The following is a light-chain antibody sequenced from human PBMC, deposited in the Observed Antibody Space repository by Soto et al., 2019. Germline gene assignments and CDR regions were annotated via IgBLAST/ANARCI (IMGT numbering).Light chain of an antibody. J-gene: IGLJ2*01. V-gene: IGLV2-23*01. CDR2: EGS. CDR3: CSYAGSRTFV. Sequence: QSALTQPASVSGSPEQSITISCTGTSSDVGAYNLVSWYQQHPGKAPRLIIYEGSKRPSGISHRFSSSKSDNTASLTISGLRAEDEAHYHCCSYAGSRTFVFGGGTQLTVL. CDR1: SSDVGAYNL.